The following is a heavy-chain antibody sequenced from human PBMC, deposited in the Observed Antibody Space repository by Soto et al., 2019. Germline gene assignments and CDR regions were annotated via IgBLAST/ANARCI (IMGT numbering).Heavy chain of an antibody. CDR3: AKDAAWGPRYLVDS. Sequence: EAQLLESGGGLVQPGGTLRLSCAASGFTFRSYAMTWVRQAPGKGLEWVSSISGSGETTYYADSVKGRFSISRDNSKDTLYLQINGLIAEDTAVYYCAKDAAWGPRYLVDSWGQGTLVTVSS. D-gene: IGHD3-16*01. V-gene: IGHV3-23*01. CDR2: ISGSGETT. CDR1: GFTFRSYA. J-gene: IGHJ4*02.